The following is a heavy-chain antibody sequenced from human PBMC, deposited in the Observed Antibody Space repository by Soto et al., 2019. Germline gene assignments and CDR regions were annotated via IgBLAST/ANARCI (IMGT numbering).Heavy chain of an antibody. Sequence: GESLKISCKGSGYNFITYWIGWVRQMPGKGLEWMGIMYPGDSDTRYSPSFQGQVTISVDKSINTAYLQWSSLKASDTAIYYCARGRYSYKDAFDIRGQGTMVTVSS. D-gene: IGHD5-18*01. CDR2: MYPGDSDT. CDR3: ARGRYSYKDAFDI. CDR1: GYNFITYW. J-gene: IGHJ3*02. V-gene: IGHV5-51*01.